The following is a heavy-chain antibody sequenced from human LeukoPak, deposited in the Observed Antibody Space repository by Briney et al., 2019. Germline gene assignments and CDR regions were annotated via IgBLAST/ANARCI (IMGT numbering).Heavy chain of an antibody. CDR1: GGSFSGYY. CDR2: INHSGST. J-gene: IGHJ4*02. D-gene: IGHD3-22*01. Sequence: PSETLSLTCAVYGGSFSGYYWSWIRQPPGKGLEWIGEINHSGSTNYNPSLKSRVTISVDTSMNQFSLKLSSVTAADTAVYYCARHYYDSSGYYEDYWGQGTLVTVSS. V-gene: IGHV4-34*01. CDR3: ARHYYDSSGYYEDY.